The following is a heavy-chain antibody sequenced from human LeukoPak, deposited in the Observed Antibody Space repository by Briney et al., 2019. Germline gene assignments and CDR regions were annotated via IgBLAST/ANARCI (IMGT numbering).Heavy chain of an antibody. V-gene: IGHV1-2*02. CDR3: ARGTYCGGDCIGN. D-gene: IGHD2-21*02. CDR1: GYAFTGYY. J-gene: IGHJ4*02. CDR2: INLNSGGT. Sequence: GASVKVSCKASGYAFTGYYIHWVRQAPGHGLEWMGWINLNSGGTNYAQKFQGRVTMTRDTSISTAYMELSRLRSDDTAVYYCARGTYCGGDCIGNWGQGTLVIVSS.